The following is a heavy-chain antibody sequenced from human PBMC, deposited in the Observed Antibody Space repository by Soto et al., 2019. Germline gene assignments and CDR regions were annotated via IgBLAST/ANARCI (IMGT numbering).Heavy chain of an antibody. CDR3: AGGMSHCTSTSCYNYFDY. D-gene: IGHD2-2*02. CDR1: GYSISSGYY. Sequence: SETLSLTCAVSGYSISSGYYWGWIRQPPGKGLEWIGSIYHSGSTYYNPSLKSRVTISVDTSKNQFSLKLSSVTAADTAVYYCAGGMSHCTSTSCYNYFDYWGQGTLVTVSS. V-gene: IGHV4-38-2*01. CDR2: IYHSGST. J-gene: IGHJ4*02.